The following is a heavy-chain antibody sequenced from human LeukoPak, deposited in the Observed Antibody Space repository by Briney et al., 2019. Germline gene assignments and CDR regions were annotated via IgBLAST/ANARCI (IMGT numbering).Heavy chain of an antibody. V-gene: IGHV3-7*01. D-gene: IGHD3-10*01. CDR3: ARARRSGGITMVRGVKDRGWFDS. CDR1: GFTFSSYW. Sequence: PGGSLRLSCAASGFTFSSYWMSWVRQAPGKGLEWVANIKQDGSNKYYADSVKGRFTISRDNSKNTLYLQMNSLRAEDTAVFYCARARRSGGITMVRGVKDRGWFDSWGQGILVTVSS. J-gene: IGHJ5*01. CDR2: IKQDGSNK.